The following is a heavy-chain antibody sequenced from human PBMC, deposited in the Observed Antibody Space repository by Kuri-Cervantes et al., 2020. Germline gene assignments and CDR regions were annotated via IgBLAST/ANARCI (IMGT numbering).Heavy chain of an antibody. J-gene: IGHJ4*02. CDR3: ARVVGYCSGGSFYRTRYYFDY. Sequence: SEILSLTCTVSGGPISSGDYYWSWIRQPPGKGLEWIGYIYYSGSTYYNPSLKSRVTISVDTSKNQFSLKLSTVTAADTAVYYCARVVGYCSGGSFYRTRYYFDYWGQGTLVTVSS. CDR1: GGPISSGDYY. V-gene: IGHV4-30-4*01. CDR2: IYYSGST. D-gene: IGHD2-15*01.